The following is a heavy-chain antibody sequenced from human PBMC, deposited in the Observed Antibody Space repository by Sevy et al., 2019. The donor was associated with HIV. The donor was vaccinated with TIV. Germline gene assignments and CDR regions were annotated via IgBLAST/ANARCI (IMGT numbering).Heavy chain of an antibody. V-gene: IGHV3-48*02. J-gene: IGHJ3*02. CDR3: ASPVLGYCSGGSCRPDAFDI. D-gene: IGHD2-15*01. CDR1: GFTFSSYS. CDR2: ISSSSSTI. Sequence: GGSLRLSCAASGFTFSSYSMNWVRQAPGKGLEWVSYISSSSSTIYYEDSVKGGFTISRDNAKNSLYLQMNSLRDEDMSVYYCASPVLGYCSGGSCRPDAFDIWGQGTMVTVSS.